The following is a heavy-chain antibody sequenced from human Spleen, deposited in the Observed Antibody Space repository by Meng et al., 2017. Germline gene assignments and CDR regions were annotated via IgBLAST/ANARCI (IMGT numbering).Heavy chain of an antibody. D-gene: IGHD3-10*01. CDR2: IVTKTKNYAT. CDR3: ARDGGLLWFGELFTGAFDI. V-gene: IGHV3-73*01. Sequence: GESLKISCAASGSIISGSDIHWVRQASGKGLEWVGRIVTKTKNYATAYAASVKGRFTISRDDSVNTGYLQMNSLRAEDTAVYYCARDGGLLWFGELFTGAFDIWGQGTMVTVSS. J-gene: IGHJ3*02. CDR1: GSIISGSD.